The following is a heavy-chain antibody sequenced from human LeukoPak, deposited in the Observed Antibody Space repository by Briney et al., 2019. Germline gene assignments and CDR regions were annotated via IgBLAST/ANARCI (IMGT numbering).Heavy chain of an antibody. J-gene: IGHJ4*02. V-gene: IGHV4-39*01. CDR3: ASGMATIEFDY. Sequence: SETLSLTCTVSGGSISSSSYYWGWIRQPPGKGLEWIGSSYYSGGTYYNPSLKSRVTISVDKSKNQFSLKLSSVTAADTAVYYCASGMATIEFDYWGQGTLVSVSS. D-gene: IGHD5-24*01. CDR2: SYYSGGT. CDR1: GGSISSSSYY.